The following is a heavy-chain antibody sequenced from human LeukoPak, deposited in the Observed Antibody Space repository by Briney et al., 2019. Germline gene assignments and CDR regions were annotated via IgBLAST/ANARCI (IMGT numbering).Heavy chain of an antibody. J-gene: IGHJ1*01. D-gene: IGHD1-26*01. CDR1: GGSISSSSYY. CDR2: IYYSGST. Sequence: PSETLSLTCTVSGGSISSSSYYWGWIRQPPGKGLEWIGSIYYSGSTYYNPSLKSRVTISVDTSKNQFSLKLSSVTAADTAVYYCARGSGSYRRAEYFQHWGQGTLVTVSS. CDR3: ARGSGSYRRAEYFQH. V-gene: IGHV4-39*01.